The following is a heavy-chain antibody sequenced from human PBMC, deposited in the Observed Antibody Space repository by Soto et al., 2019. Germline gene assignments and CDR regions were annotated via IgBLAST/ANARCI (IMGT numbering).Heavy chain of an antibody. V-gene: IGHV3-33*01. J-gene: IGHJ5*02. D-gene: IGHD6-6*01. CDR2: IWYDGSNK. Sequence: GGSLRLSCAASGFTFSSYGMHWVRQAPGKGLEWVAVIWYDGSNKYYADSVKGRFTISRDNSKNTLYLQMNSLRAEDTAVYYCARGTDYSSSSEWFDPWGQGTLVTVSS. CDR1: GFTFSSYG. CDR3: ARGTDYSSSSEWFDP.